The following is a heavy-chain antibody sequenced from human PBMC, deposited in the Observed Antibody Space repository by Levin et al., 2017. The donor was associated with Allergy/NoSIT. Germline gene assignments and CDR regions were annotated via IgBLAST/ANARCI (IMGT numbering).Heavy chain of an antibody. J-gene: IGHJ6*02. V-gene: IGHV1-2*02. CDR1: GYTFTGYY. CDR2: INPNSGGT. CDR3: ARIGAPAATGQNYYYYGMDV. D-gene: IGHD2-2*01. Sequence: PLASVKVSCKASGYTFTGYYMHWVRQAPGQGLEWMGWINPNSGGTNYAQKFQGRVTMTRDTSISTAYMELSRLRSDDTAVYYCARIGAPAATGQNYYYYGMDVWGQGTTVTVSS.